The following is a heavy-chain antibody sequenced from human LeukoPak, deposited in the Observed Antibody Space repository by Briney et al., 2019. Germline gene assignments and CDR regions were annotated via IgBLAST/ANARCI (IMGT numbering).Heavy chain of an antibody. CDR1: GYTFTGYY. V-gene: IGHV1-2*02. CDR2: INPNSGGT. Sequence: ASVKVSCKASGYTFTGYYMHWVRQAPGQGLEWMGWINPNSGGTNYAQKFQGRVTMTRDTSISTAYMELSRLRSDDTAVYYCARVKLGDYAIWFDPWGQGTLVTVSS. CDR3: ARVKLGDYAIWFDP. D-gene: IGHD4-17*01. J-gene: IGHJ5*02.